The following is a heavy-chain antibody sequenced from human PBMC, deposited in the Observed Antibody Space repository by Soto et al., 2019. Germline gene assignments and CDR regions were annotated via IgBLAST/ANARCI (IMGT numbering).Heavy chain of an antibody. CDR3: AKDSRPTYYYDSSGYPFDY. CDR1: GVNCSSYA. CDR2: ISGSGGST. J-gene: IGHJ4*02. D-gene: IGHD3-22*01. Sequence: GGSLRLSWGASGVNCSSYAMSWVRPAPGKGLEWVSAISGSGGSTYYADSVKGRFTISRDNSKNTLYLQMNSLRAEDTAVYYCAKDSRPTYYYDSSGYPFDYWGQGTLVTVSS. V-gene: IGHV3-23*01.